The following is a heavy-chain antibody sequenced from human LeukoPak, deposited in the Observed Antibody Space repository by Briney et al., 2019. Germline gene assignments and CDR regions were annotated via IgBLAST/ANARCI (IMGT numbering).Heavy chain of an antibody. J-gene: IGHJ4*02. Sequence: SETLSLTCTVSGGSISGSSYYWGWIRQPPGKGLEWIGSIYFTGNAYYNPSLKSRVTISADTSKNQFSLILSSVTAADTAVYYCARSLRGAAHHFDYWGQGTLVTVSS. CDR3: ARSLRGAAHHFDY. V-gene: IGHV4-39*01. D-gene: IGHD2-15*01. CDR2: IYFTGNA. CDR1: GGSISGSSYY.